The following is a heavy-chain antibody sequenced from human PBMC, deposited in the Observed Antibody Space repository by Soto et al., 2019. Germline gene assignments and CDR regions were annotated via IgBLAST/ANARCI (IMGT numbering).Heavy chain of an antibody. CDR1: GYTFSSYG. D-gene: IGHD3-10*01. J-gene: IGHJ4*02. CDR2: ISGYNGNA. CDR3: AREGWLGELLY. V-gene: IGHV1-18*01. Sequence: VQLVQSGNVVQKPGSSVKVSCKTSGYTFSSYGIIWVRQAPGQGLEWMGLISGYNGNADYAPRFRGRVTMTTDTSTTTVFMELRDLRSDDTALYFCAREGWLGELLYWGQGSLVTVS.